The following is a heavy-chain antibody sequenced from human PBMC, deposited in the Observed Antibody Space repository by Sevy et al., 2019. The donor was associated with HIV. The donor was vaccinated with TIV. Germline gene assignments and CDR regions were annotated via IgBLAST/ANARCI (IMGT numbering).Heavy chain of an antibody. Sequence: GGSLRLSCAVSGFSFDSYGMTWVRQAPGKGLEWVSGISGSGTRTYYADSVKVRFIISRDNSKNTLYLQMNSLRSEDTAIYYCAKGGGHYDPDEIGYYFYYYNMDVWGKGTTVTVSS. CDR1: GFSFDSYG. D-gene: IGHD3-22*01. V-gene: IGHV3-23*01. CDR3: AKGGGHYDPDEIGYYFYYYNMDV. J-gene: IGHJ6*03. CDR2: ISGSGTRT.